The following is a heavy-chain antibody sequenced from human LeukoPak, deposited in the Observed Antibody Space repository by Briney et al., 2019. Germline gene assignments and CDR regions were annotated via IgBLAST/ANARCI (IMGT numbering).Heavy chain of an antibody. Sequence: GRSLRLSCAASGFTFSSYAMSWVRQAPGKGLEWVSAISGSGGSTYYADSVKGRFTISRDNSKNTLYLQMNSLRAEDTAVYYCAKDEPVTIFGVVIPYHNWFDPWGQGTLVTVSS. CDR3: AKDEPVTIFGVVIPYHNWFDP. CDR1: GFTFSSYA. CDR2: ISGSGGST. J-gene: IGHJ5*02. V-gene: IGHV3-23*01. D-gene: IGHD3-3*01.